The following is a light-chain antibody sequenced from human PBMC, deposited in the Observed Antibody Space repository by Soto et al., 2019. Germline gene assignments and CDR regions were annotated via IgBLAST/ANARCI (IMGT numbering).Light chain of an antibody. CDR1: SSDVGSYNL. CDR3: CSYAGTSIHVV. Sequence: QSALTQPASVSGSPGQSITISCTGTSSDVGSYNLVSWYQHHPGKAPKLMIYEGSKRPSGVSNRFSGSKSGNTASLTISGLQAEDEADYYCCSYAGTSIHVVFGGGTQLTVL. V-gene: IGLV2-23*01. J-gene: IGLJ2*01. CDR2: EGS.